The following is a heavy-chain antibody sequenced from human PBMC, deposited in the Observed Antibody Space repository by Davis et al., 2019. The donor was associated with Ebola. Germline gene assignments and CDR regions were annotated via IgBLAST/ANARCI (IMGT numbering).Heavy chain of an antibody. V-gene: IGHV1-2*02. Sequence: AASVKVSCKASGYTFTNYYMHWVRQAPGQGLEWMGMINPNFGGTIYAQKFQGRVTMTIDTSINTAYMELDRLKSDDTALYYCARGHTYGRWDDRFDPWGQGTLVTVSS. CDR2: INPNFGGT. CDR3: ARGHTYGRWDDRFDP. CDR1: GYTFTNYY. J-gene: IGHJ5*02. D-gene: IGHD5-18*01.